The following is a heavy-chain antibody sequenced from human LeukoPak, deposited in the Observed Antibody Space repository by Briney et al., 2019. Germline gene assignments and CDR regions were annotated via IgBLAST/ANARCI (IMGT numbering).Heavy chain of an antibody. J-gene: IGHJ4*02. V-gene: IGHV3-33*08. CDR2: ILYDGSNE. CDR3: ARATAGYSYGDY. Sequence: GGSLRLSCAASGFTFSSYAMSWVRQAPGKGLEWVAVILYDGSNEYYADSVKGRFTISRDISKNTLYLQMDSLRAEDTAVYYCARATAGYSYGDYWGQGTPVTVSS. D-gene: IGHD3-9*01. CDR1: GFTFSSYA.